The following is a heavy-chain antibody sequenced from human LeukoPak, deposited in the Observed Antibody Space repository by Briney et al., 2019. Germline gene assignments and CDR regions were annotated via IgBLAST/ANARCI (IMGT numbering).Heavy chain of an antibody. CDR1: GFTFDDYA. J-gene: IGHJ6*02. Sequence: GGSLRLSCAASGFTFDDYAMPWVRQAPGKGLEWVSGISWNSGSIGYADSVKGRFTISRDNAKNSLYLQMNSLRAEDTALYYCAKVYAPSVAATRYGMDVWGQGTTVTVSS. D-gene: IGHD2-15*01. CDR2: ISWNSGSI. V-gene: IGHV3-9*01. CDR3: AKVYAPSVAATRYGMDV.